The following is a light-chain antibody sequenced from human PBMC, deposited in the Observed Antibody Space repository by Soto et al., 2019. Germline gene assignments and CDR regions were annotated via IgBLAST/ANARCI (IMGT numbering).Light chain of an antibody. Sequence: QSALTQPASVSGSPGRSITISCTGTNTDVGGYNYVSWYQQHPGKAPKLMIYEVSNRPSGVSNRFSGSKSGNTASLTISGLQAEDEADYYCFSFTSSSTRVFGTGTKVTAL. CDR3: FSFTSSSTRV. J-gene: IGLJ1*01. CDR2: EVS. CDR1: NTDVGGYNY. V-gene: IGLV2-14*01.